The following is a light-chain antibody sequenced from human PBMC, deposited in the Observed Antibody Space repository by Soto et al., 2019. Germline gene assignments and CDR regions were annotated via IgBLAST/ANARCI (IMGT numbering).Light chain of an antibody. V-gene: IGKV1-13*02. Sequence: AIQLTQSPSSLSASVGDRVTITCRASQDISSSLAWYQQKAGKAPKLLIYGASILQSGVPSGFSGSGFGTDFTLTISSLRAEDFAIYFCQQYGSSPKLTFGGGTKVEIK. CDR1: QDISSS. J-gene: IGKJ4*01. CDR3: QQYGSSPKLT. CDR2: GAS.